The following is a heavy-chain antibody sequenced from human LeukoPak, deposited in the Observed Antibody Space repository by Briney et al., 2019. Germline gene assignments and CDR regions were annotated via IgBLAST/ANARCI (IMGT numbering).Heavy chain of an antibody. Sequence: PSETLSLTCTVSGGSISSYYWSWIRQPPGKGLEWIGYIYYSGSTNYNPSLKSQVTISVDTSKNQFSLKLSSVTAADTAVYYCARAEFYYDILTGFQNWYFDLWGRGTLVTVSS. CDR2: IYYSGST. V-gene: IGHV4-59*01. CDR3: ARAEFYYDILTGFQNWYFDL. D-gene: IGHD3-9*01. J-gene: IGHJ2*01. CDR1: GGSISSYY.